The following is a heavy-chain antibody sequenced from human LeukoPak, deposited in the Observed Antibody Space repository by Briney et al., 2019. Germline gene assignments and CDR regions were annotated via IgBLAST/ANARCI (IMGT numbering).Heavy chain of an antibody. CDR3: ARDFPRNYYYYGMDV. CDR1: GFTFSSHW. V-gene: IGHV3-74*01. CDR2: INSDGSSI. J-gene: IGHJ6*02. Sequence: GGSLRLSCAASGFTFSSHWMHWVRQAPGKGLVWVSRINSDGSSISYADSVKGRFTISRDNAKNTLYLQMNSLRAEDTAVYYCARDFPRNYYYYGMDVWGQGTTVTVSS.